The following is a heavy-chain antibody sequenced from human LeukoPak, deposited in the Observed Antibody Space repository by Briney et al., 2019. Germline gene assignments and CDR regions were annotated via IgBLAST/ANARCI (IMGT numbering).Heavy chain of an antibody. V-gene: IGHV3-74*01. CDR1: GFIFSSYW. Sequence: GGSLRLSCAASGFIFSSYWMHWVRQAPGKGLVWVSRINSDGSSTSYADSVKGRFTISRDNAKNTLYLQMNSLRAEDTAVYYCARDCSGGSCLNWFDPWGQGTLVTVSS. D-gene: IGHD2-15*01. J-gene: IGHJ5*02. CDR2: INSDGSST. CDR3: ARDCSGGSCLNWFDP.